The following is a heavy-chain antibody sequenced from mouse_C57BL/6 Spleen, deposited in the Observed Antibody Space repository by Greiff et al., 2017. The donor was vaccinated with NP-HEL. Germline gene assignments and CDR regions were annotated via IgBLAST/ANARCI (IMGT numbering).Heavy chain of an antibody. CDR2: INPNNGGT. D-gene: IGHD2-2*01. CDR1: GYTFTDYY. Sequence: VQLQQSGPELVKPGASVKISCKASGYTFTDYYMNWVKQSHGKSLEWIGDINPNNGGTSYNQKFKGKATLTVDKSSSTAYMQLRSLTSEDSAVYYCAVPLWLRGYYFDYWGQGTTLTVSS. V-gene: IGHV1-26*01. CDR3: AVPLWLRGYYFDY. J-gene: IGHJ2*01.